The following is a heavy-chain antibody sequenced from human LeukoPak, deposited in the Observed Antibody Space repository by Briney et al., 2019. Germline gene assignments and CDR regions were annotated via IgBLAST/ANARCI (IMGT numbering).Heavy chain of an antibody. CDR2: ISGSGGST. CDR3: AKGLGQYYDILTGYYPG. J-gene: IGHJ4*02. CDR1: GFTFSNYA. Sequence: PGGSLRLSCAASGFTFSNYAMNWVRQAPGKGLEWVSAISGSGGSTYYADSVKGRFTISRDNSKNTLYLQMNSLRAEDTAVYYCAKGLGQYYDILTGYYPGWGQGTLVTVSS. V-gene: IGHV3-23*01. D-gene: IGHD3-9*01.